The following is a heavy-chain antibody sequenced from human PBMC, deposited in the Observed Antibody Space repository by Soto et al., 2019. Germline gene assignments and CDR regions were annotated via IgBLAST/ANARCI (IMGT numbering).Heavy chain of an antibody. CDR1: GYTFTSYD. CDR2: MNPNSGNT. V-gene: IGHV1-8*01. J-gene: IGHJ6*03. CDR3: ARVGRRPLDYDCWSGPTVGSDMDV. D-gene: IGHD3-3*01. Sequence: QVQLVQSGAEVKKPGASVKVSCKASGYTFTSYDINWVRQATGQGLEWMGWMNPNSGNTGYAQKFQGRVTMTRNTSISTAYMELSSLRSEDTAVYYCARVGRRPLDYDCWSGPTVGSDMDVWGKGTTVTVSS.